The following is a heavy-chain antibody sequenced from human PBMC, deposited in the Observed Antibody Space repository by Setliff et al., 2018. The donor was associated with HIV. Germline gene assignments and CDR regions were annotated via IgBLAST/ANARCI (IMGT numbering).Heavy chain of an antibody. CDR3: ASSNVVVVTASVSDAFDI. CDR2: IKGDGSIT. Sequence: GGSLRLSCAASGFTFSGYWMHWVRQSPGRGLLGVAHIKGDGSITKYADSVKGRFTISRDNAKNTLYLQMNSLRAADTAVYYCASSNVVVVTASVSDAFDIWGQGTMVTVSS. J-gene: IGHJ3*02. CDR1: GFTFSGYW. D-gene: IGHD2-21*02. V-gene: IGHV3-74*03.